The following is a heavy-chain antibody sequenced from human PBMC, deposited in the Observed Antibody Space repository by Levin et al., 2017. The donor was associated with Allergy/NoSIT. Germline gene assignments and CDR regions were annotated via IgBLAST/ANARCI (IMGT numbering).Heavy chain of an antibody. CDR1: GGSISSSSYY. D-gene: IGHD3-9*01. Sequence: SETLSLTCTVSGGSISSSSYYWGWIRQPPGKGLEWVGSIYYGGSTYYNPSLKSRVTISVDTSKNQFSLRLSSVTAADTAVYYCARSYAPYDVLAGYHTPNWFDPWGQGTLVTVSS. J-gene: IGHJ5*02. CDR3: ARSYAPYDVLAGYHTPNWFDP. V-gene: IGHV4-39*01. CDR2: IYYGGST.